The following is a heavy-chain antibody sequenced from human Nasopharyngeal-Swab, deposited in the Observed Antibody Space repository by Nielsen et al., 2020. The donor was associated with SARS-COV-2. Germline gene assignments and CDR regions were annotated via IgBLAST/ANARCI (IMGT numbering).Heavy chain of an antibody. CDR3: ARYPSSSWSSYGMDV. J-gene: IGHJ6*02. Sequence: WIRQPPGKGLEWIGYIYYTGSTYCNPSLKSRVTISVDTSKNQFSLKLTSVTAADTAVYYCARYPSSSWSSYGMDVWGQGTTVTVSS. D-gene: IGHD6-13*01. V-gene: IGHV4-31*02. CDR2: IYYTGST.